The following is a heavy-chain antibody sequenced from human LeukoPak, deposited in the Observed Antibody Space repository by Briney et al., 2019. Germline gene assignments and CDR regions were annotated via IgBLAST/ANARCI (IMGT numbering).Heavy chain of an antibody. D-gene: IGHD4-11*01. CDR2: ISYDGNNK. Sequence: PGGSLRLSCAASGFTFSSYAMHWVRQAPGKGLEWVAVISYDGNNKYYADSVKGRFTISRDNAKNSLYLQMNSLRAEDTAVYYCAREQAYSEVDYWGQGTLVTVSS. V-gene: IGHV3-30*07. CDR1: GFTFSSYA. J-gene: IGHJ4*02. CDR3: AREQAYSEVDY.